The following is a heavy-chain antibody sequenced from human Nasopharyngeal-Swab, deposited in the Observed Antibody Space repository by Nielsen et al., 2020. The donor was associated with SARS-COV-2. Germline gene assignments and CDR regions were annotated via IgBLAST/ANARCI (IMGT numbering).Heavy chain of an antibody. CDR1: GFTFSSYW. CDR2: IKQDGSEK. D-gene: IGHD6-13*01. CDR3: AARYSSSWWDAFDI. J-gene: IGHJ3*02. V-gene: IGHV3-7*01. Sequence: GGSLRLSCAASGFTFSSYWMSWVRQAPGKGLEWVANIKQDGSEKYYVDSVKGRFTISRDNAKNSLYPQMNSLRAEDTAVYYCAARYSSSWWDAFDIWGQGTMVTVSS.